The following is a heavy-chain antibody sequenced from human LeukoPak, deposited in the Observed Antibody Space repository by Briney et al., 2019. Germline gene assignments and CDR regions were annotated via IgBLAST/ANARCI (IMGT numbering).Heavy chain of an antibody. D-gene: IGHD5-12*01. V-gene: IGHV4-30-4*08. CDR3: ASYSGYDTPRFDY. J-gene: IGHJ4*02. Sequence: KPSETLSLTCTVSGGSISSSSYYWGWIRQPPGKGPEWIGYIYYSGSTYYNPSLKSRVTISVDTSKNQFSLKLSSVTAADTAVYYCASYSGYDTPRFDYWGQGTLVTVSS. CDR1: GGSISSSSYY. CDR2: IYYSGST.